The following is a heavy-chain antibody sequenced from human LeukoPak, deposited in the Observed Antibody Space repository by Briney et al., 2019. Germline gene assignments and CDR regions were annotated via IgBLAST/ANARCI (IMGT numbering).Heavy chain of an antibody. D-gene: IGHD6-19*01. CDR3: ARDQAQWLVLVDY. CDR1: GFTFSSYT. J-gene: IGHJ4*02. Sequence: GGSLRLSCVVSGFTFSSYTMKWVRQAPAKGLEWVSAISPSSSSIYYADSVRGGLTISRDNNNKSLYLQMNSLRDEETAVYYCARDQAQWLVLVDYWGQGTLVTVSS. CDR2: ISPSSSSI. V-gene: IGHV3-21*01.